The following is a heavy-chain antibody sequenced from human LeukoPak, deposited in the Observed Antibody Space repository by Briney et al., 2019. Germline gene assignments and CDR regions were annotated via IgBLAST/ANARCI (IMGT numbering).Heavy chain of an antibody. D-gene: IGHD4-11*01. Sequence: SETLSLTCAVYGGSFSGYYWSWIRQPPGKGLEWIGEINHSGSTNYNPSLKSRVTISVDTSKNQFSLKLSSVTAADTAVYYCARGYSDYVYWGQGTLVTVSS. CDR1: GGSFSGYY. V-gene: IGHV4-34*01. CDR2: INHSGST. J-gene: IGHJ4*02. CDR3: ARGYSDYVY.